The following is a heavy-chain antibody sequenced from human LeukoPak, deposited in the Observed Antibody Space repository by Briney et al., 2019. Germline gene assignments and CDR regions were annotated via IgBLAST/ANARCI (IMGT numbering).Heavy chain of an antibody. Sequence: SVKVSCTASGGTFSSYAISWVRQAPGQGLEWMGRIIPILGIANYAQTFQGRVTITTDKSRSTPAMHLSNLRSEDTAVYYCGGDYSSSRGYFDYWGQGTVVSVSS. CDR2: IIPILGIA. CDR1: GGTFSSYA. D-gene: IGHD6-6*01. CDR3: GGDYSSSRGYFDY. V-gene: IGHV1-69*04. J-gene: IGHJ4*02.